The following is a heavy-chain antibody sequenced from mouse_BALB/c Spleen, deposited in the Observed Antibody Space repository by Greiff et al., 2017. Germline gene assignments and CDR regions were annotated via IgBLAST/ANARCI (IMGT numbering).Heavy chain of an antibody. D-gene: IGHD2-10*01. V-gene: IGHV7-3*02. CDR2: IRNKANGYTT. CDR3: ARVPTYYGNYEEAMDY. J-gene: IGHJ4*01. Sequence: EVNVVESGGGLVQPGGSLRLSCATSGFTFTDYYMSWVRQPPGKALEWLGFIRNKANGYTTEYSASVKGRFTISRDNSQSILYLQMNTLRAEDSATYYCARVPTYYGNYEEAMDYWGQGTSVTGSS. CDR1: GFTFTDYY.